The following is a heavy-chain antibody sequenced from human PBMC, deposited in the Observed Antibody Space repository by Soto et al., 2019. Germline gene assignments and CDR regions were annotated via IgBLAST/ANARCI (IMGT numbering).Heavy chain of an antibody. J-gene: IGHJ4*02. CDR2: ISAHNGNT. CDR1: GYTFTSYG. CDR3: ARGRYGDY. D-gene: IGHD1-1*01. Sequence: QVHLVQSGAEVKKPGASVKVSCKGSGYTFTSYGITWVRQAPGQGLEWMGWISAHNGNTDYAQKLQRRVTVTRDTSTSTAYTELRSLRSDGTAVYYCARGRYGDYWGQGALVTVSS. V-gene: IGHV1-18*01.